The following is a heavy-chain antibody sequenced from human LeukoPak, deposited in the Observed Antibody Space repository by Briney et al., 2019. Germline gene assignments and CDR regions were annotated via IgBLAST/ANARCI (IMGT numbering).Heavy chain of an antibody. D-gene: IGHD3-22*01. Sequence: GGSLRLSCAASGFTFSSYAMHWVRQAPGKGLEWVAVISYDGSNKYYADSVKGRFTISRDNAKNSLYLQMNSLRAEDTAVYYCASSHYYDSSGYYYEWSPHFDYWGQGTLVTVSS. CDR1: GFTFSSYA. J-gene: IGHJ4*02. CDR2: ISYDGSNK. CDR3: ASSHYYDSSGYYYEWSPHFDY. V-gene: IGHV3-30-3*01.